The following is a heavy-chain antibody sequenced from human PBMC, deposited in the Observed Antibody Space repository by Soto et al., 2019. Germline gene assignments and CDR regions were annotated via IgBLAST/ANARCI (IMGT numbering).Heavy chain of an antibody. CDR3: ARREVTYYYGSGSYYFDY. CDR1: GYSFTSYW. CDR2: IYPVDSDT. J-gene: IGHJ4*02. V-gene: IGHV5-51*01. Sequence: GESLKISCKGSGYSFTSYWIGWVRQMPGKGLDWMGFIYPVDSDTSYSPSFQGQVTISADKSISTAYLQWSSLKASDTAMYYCARREVTYYYGSGSYYFDYWGQGTLVTVS. D-gene: IGHD3-10*01.